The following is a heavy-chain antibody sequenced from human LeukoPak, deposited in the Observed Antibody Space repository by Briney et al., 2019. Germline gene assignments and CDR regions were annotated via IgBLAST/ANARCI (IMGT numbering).Heavy chain of an antibody. Sequence: QPGGSLRLSCAASGFTFSSYGMHWVRQAPGKGLEWVAVISCDGGNKSYADSVKGRFTISRDNSKNTLHLQMNSLRAEDTAVYYCAKDPGASYYDSSGYYPSSIDYWGQGTLVTVSS. CDR3: AKDPGASYYDSSGYYPSSIDY. D-gene: IGHD3-22*01. CDR2: ISCDGGNK. CDR1: GFTFSSYG. J-gene: IGHJ4*02. V-gene: IGHV3-30*18.